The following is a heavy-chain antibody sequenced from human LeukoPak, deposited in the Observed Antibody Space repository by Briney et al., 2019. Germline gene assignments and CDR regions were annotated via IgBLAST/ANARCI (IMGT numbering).Heavy chain of an antibody. CDR2: ISTFNGNT. CDR1: GYAFTNYG. CDR3: ARRHLIGNGYFDH. Sequence: VASVKVSCKASGYAFTNYGVGWLRLAPGQRLQWLGWISTFNGNTNYAQIVQDRVTMTTDTSTNTAYLELRSLRSDDTAVYYCARRHLIGNGYFDHWGQGTLVTVSS. D-gene: IGHD1-1*01. J-gene: IGHJ4*02. V-gene: IGHV1-18*01.